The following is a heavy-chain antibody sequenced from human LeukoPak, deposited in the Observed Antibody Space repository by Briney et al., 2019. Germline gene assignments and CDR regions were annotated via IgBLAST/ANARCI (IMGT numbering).Heavy chain of an antibody. D-gene: IGHD1-26*01. Sequence: SETLSLTCSVSGASIGSHYWSWIRQPAGKGLEWIGRIYTSGSTNYNPSLKSRVTMSVDTSKKQFSLKLSSVTAADTAVYYCARVRGSSGSYEYYHYMDVWGKGTTVTISS. CDR2: IYTSGST. CDR1: GASIGSHY. J-gene: IGHJ6*03. V-gene: IGHV4-4*07. CDR3: ARVRGSSGSYEYYHYMDV.